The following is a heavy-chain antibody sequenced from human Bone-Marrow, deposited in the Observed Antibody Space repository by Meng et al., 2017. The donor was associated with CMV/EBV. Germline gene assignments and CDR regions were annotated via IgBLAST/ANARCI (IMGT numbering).Heavy chain of an antibody. CDR2: IYSGGSST. J-gene: IGHJ4*02. Sequence: GGSLRLSCAASGFTFSSYAMSWVRQAPGKGLEWVSVIYSGGSSTYYADSVKGRFTISRDNSKNTLYLQMNSLRAEDTAVYYCEKDHGAAEWGQGTLVTVSS. D-gene: IGHD6-25*01. V-gene: IGHV3-23*03. CDR3: EKDHGAAE. CDR1: GFTFSSYA.